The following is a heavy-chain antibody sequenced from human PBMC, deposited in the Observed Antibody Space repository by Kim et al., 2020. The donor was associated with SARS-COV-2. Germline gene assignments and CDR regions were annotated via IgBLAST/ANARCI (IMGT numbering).Heavy chain of an antibody. CDR3: ARDLHVDRFGDATDY. CDR2: INPSGGST. V-gene: IGHV1-46*01. CDR1: GYTFTSYY. J-gene: IGHJ4*02. Sequence: ASVKVSCKASGYTFTSYYMHWVRQAPGQGLEWMGIINPSGGSTSYAQKFQGRVTMTRDTSTSTVYMELSSLRSEDTAVYYCARDLHVDRFGDATDYWGQGTLVTVSS. D-gene: IGHD3-10*01.